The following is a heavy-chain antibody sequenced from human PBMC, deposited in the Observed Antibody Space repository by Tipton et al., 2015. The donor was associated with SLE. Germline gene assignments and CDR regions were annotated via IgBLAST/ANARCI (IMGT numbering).Heavy chain of an antibody. J-gene: IGHJ4*02. V-gene: IGHV3-7*01. CDR2: IKEDGSKI. Sequence: SLRLSCAASGFTFRSYWMSWVRQAPGKGLEWVANIKEDGSKIYYVDSVKGRFTISRDNAKNSVYLQMNSLRVDDTAVYYCARKVGDYWGQGTPVTVSS. CDR3: ARKVGDY. CDR1: GFTFRSYW. D-gene: IGHD1-26*01.